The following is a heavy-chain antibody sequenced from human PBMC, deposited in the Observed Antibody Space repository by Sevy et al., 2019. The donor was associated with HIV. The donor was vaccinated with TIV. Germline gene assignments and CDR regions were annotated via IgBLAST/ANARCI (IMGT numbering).Heavy chain of an antibody. Sequence: GSLSLSCAVYGGSFSGYYWSWIRQPPGKGLEWIEEINHSGSTNYNPSLKSRVTISVDTSKNQFSLKLSSVTAADTAVYYCARLRFLEWLPHFDYWGQGTLVTVSS. D-gene: IGHD3-3*01. J-gene: IGHJ4*02. V-gene: IGHV4-34*01. CDR2: INHSGST. CDR3: ARLRFLEWLPHFDY. CDR1: GGSFSGYY.